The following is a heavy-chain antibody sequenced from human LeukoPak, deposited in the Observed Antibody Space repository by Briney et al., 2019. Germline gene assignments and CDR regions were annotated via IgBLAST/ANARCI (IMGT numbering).Heavy chain of an antibody. D-gene: IGHD3-10*01. CDR3: ATDGSGTSFPYYFES. CDR1: GFFFTSSV. V-gene: IGHV3-30*02. Sequence: PGGSLRLSCAASGFFFTSSVMNWVRQAPGKGLEWVTFIGSDGSKQYYADSVKGRFSISRDNSRNTVSLQMNSLRLEDTAVYYCATDGSGTSFPYYFESWGQGTLVTVSS. J-gene: IGHJ4*02. CDR2: IGSDGSKQ.